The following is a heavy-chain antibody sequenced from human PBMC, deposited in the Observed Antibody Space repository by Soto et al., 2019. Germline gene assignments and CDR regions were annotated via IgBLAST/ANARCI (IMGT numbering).Heavy chain of an antibody. Sequence: EVQLVNSGGGLVQPGGSLRLSCAASGFTFSSYGMNWVRQAPGKGLEWVSYISSGTVTTNYADSVKGRFTISRANAKSSLYLPLNSLRDADTAVYYCARGGAGRPDYWGQGSLVIVSS. CDR3: ARGGAGRPDY. CDR2: ISSGTVTT. V-gene: IGHV3-48*02. J-gene: IGHJ4*02. CDR1: GFTFSSYG. D-gene: IGHD6-13*01.